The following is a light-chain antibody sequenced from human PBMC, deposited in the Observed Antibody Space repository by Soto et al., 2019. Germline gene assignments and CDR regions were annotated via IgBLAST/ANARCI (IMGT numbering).Light chain of an antibody. J-gene: IGLJ3*02. CDR2: ENN. V-gene: IGLV1-51*02. CDR1: SSNIGNNY. CDR3: GTWDSSLSARV. Sequence: QSVLTQPPSVSAAPGQTVTISCSGSSSNIGNNYVSWYQQLPGTAPKLLIYENNKRPSGIPDRFSGSKSGTSATLGITGLQTGDEADYYCGTWDSSLSARVFGGGT.